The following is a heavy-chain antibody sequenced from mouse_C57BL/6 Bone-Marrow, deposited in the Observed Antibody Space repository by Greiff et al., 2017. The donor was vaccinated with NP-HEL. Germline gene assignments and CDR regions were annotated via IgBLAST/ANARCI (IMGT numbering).Heavy chain of an antibody. J-gene: IGHJ3*01. CDR2: IDPSDSYT. CDR3: AREVVSIYDGYSWFAY. D-gene: IGHD2-3*01. Sequence: QVQLQQPGAELVMPGASVKLSCKASGYTFTSYWMHWVKQRPGQGLEWIGEIDPSDSYTNYNQKFKGKSTLTVDKSSSTAYMQLSSLTSEDSAVYYCAREVVSIYDGYSWFAYWGQGTLVTVSA. CDR1: GYTFTSYW. V-gene: IGHV1-69*01.